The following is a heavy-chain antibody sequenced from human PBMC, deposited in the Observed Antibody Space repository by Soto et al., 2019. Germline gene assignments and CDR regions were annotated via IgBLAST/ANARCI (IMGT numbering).Heavy chain of an antibody. D-gene: IGHD2-2*01. Sequence: EVQLLESGGGLLQPGGSLRLSCAASGFTFRSYAMSWVRQAPGKGLEWVSAIGGSSGSTDYADSVKGRFTISRDNSKNTLFLQMNSLRAEDTAVYYCAKDRSSTSCYAFDYWGQGTLVTVS. J-gene: IGHJ4*02. V-gene: IGHV3-23*01. CDR3: AKDRSSTSCYAFDY. CDR1: GFTFRSYA. CDR2: IGGSSGST.